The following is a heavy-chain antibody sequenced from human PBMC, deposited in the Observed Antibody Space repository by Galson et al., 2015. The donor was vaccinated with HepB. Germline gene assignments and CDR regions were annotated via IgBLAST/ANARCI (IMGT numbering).Heavy chain of an antibody. D-gene: IGHD6-13*01. CDR3: ARDRTPGIAAAGQFDY. V-gene: IGHV1-18*04. CDR2: INAYNGNT. Sequence: SVKVSCKASGYTFTSYGISWVRQAPGQGLEWMGWINAYNGNTNYAQKLQGRVTMTTDTSTSTAYMELRSLRSDDTAVYYCARDRTPGIAAAGQFDYWGQGTLVTVSS. CDR1: GYTFTSYG. J-gene: IGHJ4*02.